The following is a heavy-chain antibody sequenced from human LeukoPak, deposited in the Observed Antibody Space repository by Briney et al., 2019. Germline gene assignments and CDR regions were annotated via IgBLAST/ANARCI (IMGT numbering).Heavy chain of an antibody. Sequence: GGSLRLSCEASGFSFSNYNMDWVRQTPGKGLEWISSITTSSSYTFYADSVKGRFTISRDNARNSLYLQMDSLTAEDTAVYYCARDPYSGSYGGTYYYFMDVWGKGTTVTISS. CDR2: ITTSSSYT. V-gene: IGHV3-21*01. J-gene: IGHJ6*03. CDR1: GFSFSNYN. D-gene: IGHD1-26*01. CDR3: ARDPYSGSYGGTYYYFMDV.